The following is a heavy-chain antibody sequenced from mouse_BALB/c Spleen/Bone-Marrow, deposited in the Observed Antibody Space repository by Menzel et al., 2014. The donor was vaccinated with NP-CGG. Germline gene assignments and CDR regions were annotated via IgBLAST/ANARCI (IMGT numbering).Heavy chain of an antibody. J-gene: IGHJ2*01. D-gene: IGHD1-1*01. CDR3: ARDHYYGSSYLDY. CDR1: GYSITSGYY. CDR2: ITYDGSS. V-gene: IGHV3-6*02. Sequence: VQLKESGPGLVKPSQSLSLTCSVTGYSITSGYYWNWIRQFPGNRLEWMGYITYDGSSNYNPSLKNRISITRDTSENQFFLKLNSVTAEDTATYYCARDHYYGSSYLDYWGQGTPLTVSS.